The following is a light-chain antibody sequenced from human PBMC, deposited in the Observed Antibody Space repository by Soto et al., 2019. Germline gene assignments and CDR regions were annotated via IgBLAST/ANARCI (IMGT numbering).Light chain of an antibody. CDR1: RSVSSY. CDR3: QQYSNLIT. Sequence: PGASATLSCRATRSVSSYLAWYQQKPGQAPRLLIYDASSRPTDIPARFSGSGSGTDFTLTISCLQSEDFATYYCQQYSNLITFGQGTRLEIK. V-gene: IGKV3D-15*01. CDR2: DAS. J-gene: IGKJ5*01.